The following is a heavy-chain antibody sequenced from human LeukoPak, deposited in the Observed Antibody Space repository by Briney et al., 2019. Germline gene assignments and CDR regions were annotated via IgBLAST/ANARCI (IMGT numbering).Heavy chain of an antibody. CDR3: ARGDYDFWSGYYNYFDY. Sequence: PGGSLRLSCAASGFTFSDYYMSWIRQAPGKGLEWVSYISSSSSYTNYADSVKGRFTISRDNSKNTLYLQMNSLRAEDTAVYYCARGDYDFWSGYYNYFDYWGQGTLVTVSS. J-gene: IGHJ4*02. CDR1: GFTFSDYY. CDR2: ISSSSSYT. V-gene: IGHV3-11*06. D-gene: IGHD3-3*01.